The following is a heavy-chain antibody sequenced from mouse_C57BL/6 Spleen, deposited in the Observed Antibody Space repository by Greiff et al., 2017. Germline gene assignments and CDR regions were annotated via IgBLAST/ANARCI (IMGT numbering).Heavy chain of an antibody. J-gene: IGHJ3*01. CDR1: GYAFSSYW. D-gene: IGHD1-1*02. CDR3: ARAEYGPVGNWFAY. Sequence: QVQLKQSGAELVKPGASVKISCKASGYAFSSYWMNWVKQRPGKGLEWIGQIYPGDGDTNYNGKFKGKATLTADKSSSTAYMQLSSLTSEDSAVYFCARAEYGPVGNWFAYWGQGTLVTVSA. CDR2: IYPGDGDT. V-gene: IGHV1-80*01.